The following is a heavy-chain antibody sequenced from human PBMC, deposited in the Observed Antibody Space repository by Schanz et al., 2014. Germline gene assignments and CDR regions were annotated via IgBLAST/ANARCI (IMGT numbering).Heavy chain of an antibody. CDR2: ISYDGRNK. D-gene: IGHD2-15*01. J-gene: IGHJ6*02. Sequence: VQLLESGGGLVQPGRSLRLSCAASGFTFSSYAMHWVRQAPGKGLEWVAVISYDGRNKYYADSVEGRFTISRDNSRNTLYLQMNSLSADDTAVFYCAKGMGYCSGGTCYDYYYYGLDVWGQGTTVTVSS. V-gene: IGHV3-30-3*01. CDR3: AKGMGYCSGGTCYDYYYYGLDV. CDR1: GFTFSSYA.